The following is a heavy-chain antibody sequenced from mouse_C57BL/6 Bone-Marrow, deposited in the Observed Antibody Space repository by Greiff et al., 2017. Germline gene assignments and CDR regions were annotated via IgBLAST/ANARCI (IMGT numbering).Heavy chain of an antibody. D-gene: IGHD2-3*01. CDR3: ASDGGYIVTFDAMDY. J-gene: IGHJ4*01. Sequence: EVQLQQSVAELVRPGASVKLSCTASGFYIKNTYMHWVKQRPEQGLEWIGRIDPANGDTIYAPKFQGKATITADTSSNTAYLQLSSLTSEDTAIXYRASDGGYIVTFDAMDYWGQGTSVTVSS. CDR1: GFYIKNTY. V-gene: IGHV14-3*01. CDR2: IDPANGDT.